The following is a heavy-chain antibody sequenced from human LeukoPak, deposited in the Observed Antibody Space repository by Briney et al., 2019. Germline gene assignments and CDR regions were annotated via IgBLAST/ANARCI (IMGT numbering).Heavy chain of an antibody. CDR1: GGSTSSGGYS. D-gene: IGHD2-15*01. CDR3: ARANLYCSGGSCYSGNYWYFDL. Sequence: PSQTLSLTCAVSGGSTSSGGYSWSWIRQPPGKGLEWIGYIYHSGSTYYNPSLKSRVTISVDRSKNQFSLKLSSVAAADTAVYYCARANLYCSGGSCYSGNYWYFDLWGRGTLVTVSS. CDR2: IYHSGST. J-gene: IGHJ2*01. V-gene: IGHV4-30-2*01.